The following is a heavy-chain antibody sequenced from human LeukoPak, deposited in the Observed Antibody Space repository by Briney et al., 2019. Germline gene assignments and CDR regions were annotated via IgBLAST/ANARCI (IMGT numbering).Heavy chain of an antibody. D-gene: IGHD5-12*01. CDR3: AKESGYGTRSSFY. CDR1: GFTFSSYW. Sequence: GGSLRLSCAASGFTFSSYWMSWVRQAPGKGLEWVASIRYDVSNKYHADSVKGRFTISRDNSKNTLYLQVNSLRAEDTAVYYCAKESGYGTRSSFYWGQGTLVTVSS. V-gene: IGHV3-30*02. J-gene: IGHJ4*02. CDR2: IRYDVSNK.